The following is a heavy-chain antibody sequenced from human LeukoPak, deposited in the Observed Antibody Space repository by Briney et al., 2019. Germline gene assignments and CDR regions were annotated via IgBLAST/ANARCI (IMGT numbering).Heavy chain of an antibody. D-gene: IGHD6-13*01. CDR3: ARDRGAAAAGRHFDY. Sequence: GGSLRLSCAASGFTFDDYGMSWVRQAPGKGLEWVSGINWNGGSTGYADSAKGRFTISRDNAKNSLYLQMNSLRAEDTALYHCARDRGAAAAGRHFDYCGQGTLVTVSS. CDR2: INWNGGST. V-gene: IGHV3-20*01. CDR1: GFTFDDYG. J-gene: IGHJ4*02.